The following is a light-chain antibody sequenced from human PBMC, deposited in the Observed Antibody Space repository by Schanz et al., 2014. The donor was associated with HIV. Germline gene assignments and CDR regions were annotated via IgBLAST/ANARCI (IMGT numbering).Light chain of an antibody. CDR1: QTISSE. Sequence: DIQMTQSPSTLSASVGDRVSLTCRSSQTISSELAWYRQKPGKAPNLLIYQASILESGIPSRFSGSGSGTEFTLTISSVQPEDFATYYCLQYNDDVYTFGQGTKLEIK. CDR2: QAS. J-gene: IGKJ2*01. CDR3: LQYNDDVYT. V-gene: IGKV1-5*03.